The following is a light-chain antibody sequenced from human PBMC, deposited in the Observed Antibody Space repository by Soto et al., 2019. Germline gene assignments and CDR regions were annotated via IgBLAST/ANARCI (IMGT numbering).Light chain of an antibody. J-gene: IGKJ1*01. Sequence: IQMTQSPSTPYASVGDRVTITCRASQTISSWLAWYRQKPGKAPDLLIYDASKLQSGVPASFSGIESGTEFTLTIASLQPDDFATYDCQQYYNYSTFGQGTKVDI. V-gene: IGKV1-5*01. CDR1: QTISSW. CDR3: QQYYNYST. CDR2: DAS.